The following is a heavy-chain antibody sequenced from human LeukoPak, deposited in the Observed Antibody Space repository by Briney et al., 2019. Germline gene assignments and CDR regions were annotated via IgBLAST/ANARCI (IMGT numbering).Heavy chain of an antibody. CDR3: AREVYYYGSGSYSQYNWFDP. D-gene: IGHD3-10*01. CDR1: GFTFSSYS. J-gene: IGHJ5*02. Sequence: PGGSLRLSCAASGFTFSSYSMNWVRQAPGKGLEWVSSISSSSSYIYYADSVKGRFTISRDNAKNSLYLQMNSLRAEDTAVYYCAREVYYYGSGSYSQYNWFDPWGQGTLVTVSS. CDR2: ISSSSSYI. V-gene: IGHV3-21*04.